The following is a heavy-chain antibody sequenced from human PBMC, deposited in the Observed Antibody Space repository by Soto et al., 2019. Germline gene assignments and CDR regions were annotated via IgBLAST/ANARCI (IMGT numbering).Heavy chain of an antibody. CDR1: GDSVSSNSAA. CDR2: TYCRSKWYN. CDR3: ARETSLIAAAGKGESYYYYYGMDV. Sequence: SQTLSLTCAISGDSVSSNSAAWNWIRQSPSRGLEWLGRTYCRSKWYNDYAVSVKSRITINPDTSKNQFSLQLNSVTPEDTAVYYCARETSLIAAAGKGESYYYYYGMDVWGQGTTVTVSS. J-gene: IGHJ6*02. D-gene: IGHD6-13*01. V-gene: IGHV6-1*01.